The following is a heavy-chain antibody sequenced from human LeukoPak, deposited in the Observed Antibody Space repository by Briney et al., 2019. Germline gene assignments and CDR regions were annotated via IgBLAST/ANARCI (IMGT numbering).Heavy chain of an antibody. D-gene: IGHD6-13*01. CDR1: GYSISSGYY. CDR3: GRQLAGFAAGGFSDY. CDR2: IYHSGST. Sequence: SETLSLTCTVSGYSISSGYYWGWIRQPPGKGLEWIGSIYHSGSTYYNPSLKSRVTISVDTSKNQFSLKLSSVTAADTAVYYCGRQLAGFAAGGFSDYWGQGILVTVSS. V-gene: IGHV4-38-2*02. J-gene: IGHJ4*02.